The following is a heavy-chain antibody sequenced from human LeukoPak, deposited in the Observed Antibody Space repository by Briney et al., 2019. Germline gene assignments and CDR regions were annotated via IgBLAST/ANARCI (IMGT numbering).Heavy chain of an antibody. J-gene: IGHJ4*02. CDR3: AKDRDTAMEIDY. Sequence: QPGRSLRLSCAASGFTFSNYGMHWVRQAPGKGLEWVAVIWYDGSNKYYANSVKGRFTISRDNSKNTLYLQMKSLRAEDTAVYYCAKDRDTAMEIDYWGQGTLGTVSS. CDR2: IWYDGSNK. CDR1: GFTFSNYG. V-gene: IGHV3-33*06. D-gene: IGHD5-18*01.